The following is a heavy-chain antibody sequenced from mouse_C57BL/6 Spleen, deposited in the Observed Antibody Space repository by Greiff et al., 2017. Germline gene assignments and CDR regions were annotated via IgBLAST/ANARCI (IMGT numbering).Heavy chain of an antibody. CDR2: INPYNGGT. CDR1: GYTFTDYY. CDR3: ARGDYDGAWFAY. V-gene: IGHV1-19*01. J-gene: IGHJ3*01. D-gene: IGHD2-4*01. Sequence: VQLQQSGPVLVKPGASVKMSCKASGYTFTDYYMNWVKQSHGKSLEWIGVINPYNGGTSYNQKFKGKATLTVDKSSSTAYMELNSLTSEDSAVXYCARGDYDGAWFAYWGQGTLVTVSA.